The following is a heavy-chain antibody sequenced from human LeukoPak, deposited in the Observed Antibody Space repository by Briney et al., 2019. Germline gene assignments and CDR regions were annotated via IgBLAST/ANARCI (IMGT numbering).Heavy chain of an antibody. J-gene: IGHJ4*02. V-gene: IGHV3-15*07. Sequence: GGSLRLSCAASGFSFSDTWMNWVRQAPGRGLEWVGLIKRKTDDGTTDYAAPEKGRFTISRDDSKNTLYLQMNSLKTEDTAVYYCTTQSGAWNFDYWGQGTLVTVSS. CDR1: GFSFSDTW. CDR2: IKRKTDDGTT. D-gene: IGHD1-1*01. CDR3: TTQSGAWNFDY.